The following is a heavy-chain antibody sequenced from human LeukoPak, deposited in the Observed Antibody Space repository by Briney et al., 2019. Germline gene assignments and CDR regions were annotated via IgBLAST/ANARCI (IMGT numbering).Heavy chain of an antibody. D-gene: IGHD1/OR15-1a*01. CDR1: GFSFSNYA. Sequence: GGSLRLSCAASGFSFSNYAMSWVRQAPGKGLEWVSLIGGSNANSRTHYADSVKGRFTISRDNSKSTLYLQMNSPRPEDTAAYYCAKDRGNILAENWGQGTLVTVSP. CDR2: IGGSNANSRT. J-gene: IGHJ4*02. V-gene: IGHV3-23*01. CDR3: AKDRGNILAEN.